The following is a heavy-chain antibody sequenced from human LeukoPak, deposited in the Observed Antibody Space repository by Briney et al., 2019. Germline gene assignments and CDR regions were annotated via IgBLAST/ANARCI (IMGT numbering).Heavy chain of an antibody. Sequence: ASVKVSCKASGYTFTSYGISWVRQAPGQGLEWMGWISAYNGNTNYAQNLQGRVTMTTDTSTSTAYMELRNVRSDDTAVYYCARGGRWELPRPYAFDIWGQGTMVTVSS. CDR2: ISAYNGNT. J-gene: IGHJ3*02. CDR3: ARGGRWELPRPYAFDI. V-gene: IGHV1-18*01. D-gene: IGHD1-26*01. CDR1: GYTFTSYG.